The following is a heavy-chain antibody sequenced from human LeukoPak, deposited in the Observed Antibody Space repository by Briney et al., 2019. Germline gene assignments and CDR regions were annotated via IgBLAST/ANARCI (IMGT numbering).Heavy chain of an antibody. CDR2: IYPRDGST. Sequence: ASVKVSCKASGYTFTSNYIHWVRQAPGQGLEWMGMIYPRDGSTSYAQKFQGRVTVTRDTSTSTVHMELSGLKSEDTAVYYCARDQEGFDYRGQGTLVTVSS. CDR3: ARDQEGFDY. CDR1: GYTFTSNY. V-gene: IGHV1-46*01. J-gene: IGHJ4*02.